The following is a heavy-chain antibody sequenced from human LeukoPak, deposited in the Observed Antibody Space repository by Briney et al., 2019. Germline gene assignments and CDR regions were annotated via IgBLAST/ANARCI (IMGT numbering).Heavy chain of an antibody. Sequence: ASVKVSCKASGYTFTSYGISWVRQAPGQGLEWMGWISAYNGNTNYAQKLQGRVTTTTDTSTSTAYMELRSLRSDDTAVYYCATAEAWWVAATSWGQGTLVTVSS. J-gene: IGHJ5*02. CDR2: ISAYNGNT. CDR1: GYTFTSYG. V-gene: IGHV1-18*01. D-gene: IGHD2-15*01. CDR3: ATAEAWWVAATS.